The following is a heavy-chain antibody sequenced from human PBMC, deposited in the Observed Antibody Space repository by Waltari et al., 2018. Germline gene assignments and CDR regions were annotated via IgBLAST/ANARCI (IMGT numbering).Heavy chain of an antibody. CDR1: GFTSSSYG. J-gene: IGHJ6*03. Sequence: QVQLVEVGGGVVLLGRSLRISCQTSGFTSSSYGMHWVRQAPGKGLEWVAVIWYDGSNKYYADSVKGRFTISRDNSKNTLYLQMNSLRAEDTAMYYCAAGNMDVWGKGTTVTVSS. D-gene: IGHD6-13*01. CDR2: IWYDGSNK. CDR3: AAGNMDV. V-gene: IGHV3-33*08.